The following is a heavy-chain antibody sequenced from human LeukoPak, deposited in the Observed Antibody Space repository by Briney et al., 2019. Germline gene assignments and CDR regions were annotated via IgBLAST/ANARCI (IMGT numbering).Heavy chain of an antibody. CDR2: LWYDGSNK. J-gene: IGHJ6*02. Sequence: GGSLRLSCAASGFTFSSYAMHWVRQAPGTGLEWVAVLWYDGSNKYYADSVKGRFTISRDNFKNTLYLQMNSLRAEDTAVYYCARDLGFSYGYGRANYYYYGMDVWGQGTTVTVSS. V-gene: IGHV3-33*08. D-gene: IGHD5-18*01. CDR3: ARDLGFSYGYGRANYYYYGMDV. CDR1: GFTFSSYA.